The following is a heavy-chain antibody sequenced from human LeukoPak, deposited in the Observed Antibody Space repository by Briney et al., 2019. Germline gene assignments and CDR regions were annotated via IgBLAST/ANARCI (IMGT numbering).Heavy chain of an antibody. CDR3: ARDLMMGVGYYYYYGMDV. CDR1: GFTFSDYY. J-gene: IGHJ6*02. D-gene: IGHD3-16*01. CDR2: ISCSGSTI. Sequence: PGGSLRLSCAASGFTFSDYYMSWIRQAPGKGLEWVSYISCSGSTIYYADSVKGRFTISRDNAKNSLYLQMNSLRAEDTAVYYCARDLMMGVGYYYYYGMDVWGQGTTVTVSS. V-gene: IGHV3-11*01.